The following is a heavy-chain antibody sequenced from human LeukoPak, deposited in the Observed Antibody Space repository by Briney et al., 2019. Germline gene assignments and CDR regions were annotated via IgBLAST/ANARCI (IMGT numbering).Heavy chain of an antibody. Sequence: GGSLRLSCTDSGFTFSESGMNWVRQAPGKGLEWVSYISESSRRIYYADSVKGRFTISRDNAKNSLYLQMNSLRAEDTAVYYCARTYCSSTSCYTPWFDPWGQGTLVTVSS. J-gene: IGHJ5*02. CDR2: ISESSRRI. CDR1: GFTFSESG. V-gene: IGHV3-48*04. D-gene: IGHD2-2*02. CDR3: ARTYCSSTSCYTPWFDP.